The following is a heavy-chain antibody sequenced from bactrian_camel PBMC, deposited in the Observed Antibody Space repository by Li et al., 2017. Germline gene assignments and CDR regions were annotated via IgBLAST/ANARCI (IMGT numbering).Heavy chain of an antibody. CDR2: FDSSSTT. CDR3: AADLVDRWFERLG. Sequence: HVQLVESGGASVQTGGSLTLSCVASGFSYDPNMAWFRKAPGKEREAVASFDSSSTTMYADSAKGRFTISKDNAKNTVYLQMNSLKREDTAMYYCAADLVDRWFERLGRGQGTQVTVSS. D-gene: IGHD4*01. J-gene: IGHJ4*01. V-gene: IGHV3S53*01. CDR1: GFSYDPN.